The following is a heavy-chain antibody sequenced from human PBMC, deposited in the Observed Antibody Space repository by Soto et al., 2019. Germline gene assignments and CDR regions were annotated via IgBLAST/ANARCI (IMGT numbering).Heavy chain of an antibody. Sequence: GGSLRLSCAASGFTFSSYGMHWVRQAPGKGLEWVAVISYDGSNKYYAESVKGRFTISRDNSKNTLYLQMNSLRAEDTAVYYCAPNPSYDSSGFHYWGQGTLVTVSS. V-gene: IGHV3-30*03. J-gene: IGHJ4*02. D-gene: IGHD3-22*01. CDR1: GFTFSSYG. CDR2: ISYDGSNK. CDR3: APNPSYDSSGFHY.